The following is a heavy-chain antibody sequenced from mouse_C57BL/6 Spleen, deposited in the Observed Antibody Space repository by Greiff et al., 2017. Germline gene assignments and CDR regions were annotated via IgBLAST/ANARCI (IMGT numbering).Heavy chain of an antibody. CDR3: ARSGSSGAWFAY. V-gene: IGHV1-69*01. J-gene: IGHJ3*01. D-gene: IGHD3-2*02. Sequence: VQLQQPGAELVMPGASVKLSCKASGYTFTSYWMHWVKQRPGQGLEWIGEIDPSDSYTNYNQKFKGKSTLTVDKSSSTAYMQRSSLTSEDSAVYYCARSGSSGAWFAYWGQGTLVTVSA. CDR1: GYTFTSYW. CDR2: IDPSDSYT.